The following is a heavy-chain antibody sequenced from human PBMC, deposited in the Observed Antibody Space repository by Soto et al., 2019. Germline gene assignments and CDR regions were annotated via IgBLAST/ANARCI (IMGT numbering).Heavy chain of an antibody. CDR3: ARDYSSSWLYGMDV. J-gene: IGHJ6*02. D-gene: IGHD6-13*01. CDR2: ISSSGSTI. CDR1: GFTLSSYE. Sequence: HPGGSLRLSCAASGFTLSSYEMNWVRQAPGKGLEWVSYISSSGSTIYYADSVKGRFTISRDNAKNSLYLQMNSLRAEDTAVYYCARDYSSSWLYGMDVWGQGTTVTVSS. V-gene: IGHV3-48*03.